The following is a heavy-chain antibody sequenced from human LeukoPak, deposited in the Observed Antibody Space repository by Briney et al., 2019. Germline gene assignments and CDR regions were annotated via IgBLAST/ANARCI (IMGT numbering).Heavy chain of an antibody. CDR3: ARGTTYYYDSSGYLDY. D-gene: IGHD3-22*01. Sequence: SGTLSLACAVYGGSFSGYYWSWIRQPPGKGLEWIGEINHSGSTNYNPSLKSRVTISVDTSKNQFSLKLSSVTAADTAVYYCARGTTYYYDSSGYLDYWGQGTLVTVSS. CDR1: GGSFSGYY. V-gene: IGHV4-34*01. CDR2: INHSGST. J-gene: IGHJ4*02.